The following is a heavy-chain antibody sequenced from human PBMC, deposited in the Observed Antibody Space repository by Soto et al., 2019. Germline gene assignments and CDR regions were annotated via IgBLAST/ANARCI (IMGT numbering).Heavy chain of an antibody. J-gene: IGHJ4*02. CDR1: GCTISDYC. CDR2: ISSSGSTI. CDR3: ASGGRYCTK. D-gene: IGHD2-8*01. Sequence: GGPKRLSCAASGCTISDYCMSWIRQAPGKGLEWVSYISSSGSTIYYADSVKGRFTISRDNAKNSLYLQMNSLRAEDTAVYYCASGGRYCTKWGQGTLVTVSS. V-gene: IGHV3-11*01.